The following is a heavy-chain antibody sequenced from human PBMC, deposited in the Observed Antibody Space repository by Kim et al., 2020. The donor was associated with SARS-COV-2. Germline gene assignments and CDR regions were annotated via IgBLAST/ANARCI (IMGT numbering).Heavy chain of an antibody. CDR3: ARHINSSWRYYFDY. Sequence: SETLSRTCTVSGGSISSYYWSWIRQPPGKGLEWIGYIYYSGSTNYNPSLKSRVTISVDTSKNKFSLKLSSVTAADTAVYYCARHINSSWRYYFDYWGQGTLVTVSS. J-gene: IGHJ4*02. CDR1: GGSISSYY. CDR2: IYYSGST. D-gene: IGHD6-13*01. V-gene: IGHV4-59*08.